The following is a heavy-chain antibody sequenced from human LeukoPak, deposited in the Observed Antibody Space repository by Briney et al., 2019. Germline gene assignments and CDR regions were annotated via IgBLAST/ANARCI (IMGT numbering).Heavy chain of an antibody. CDR3: ARDGETYYYDSSGPWPDY. J-gene: IGHJ4*02. CDR1: GGTFSSYA. Sequence: ASVKVSCKASGGTFSSYAISWVRQAPGQGLEWMGWISAYNGNTNYAQKLQGRVTMTTDTSTSTAYMELRSLRSDDTAVYYCARDGETYYYDSSGPWPDYWGQGTLVTVSS. V-gene: IGHV1-18*01. D-gene: IGHD3-22*01. CDR2: ISAYNGNT.